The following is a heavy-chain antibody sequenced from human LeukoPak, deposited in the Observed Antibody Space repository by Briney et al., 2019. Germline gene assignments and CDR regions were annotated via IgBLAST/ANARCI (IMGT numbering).Heavy chain of an antibody. CDR1: GYTFTSYD. CDR2: MNPNSGNT. V-gene: IGHV1-8*01. D-gene: IGHD2-2*01. J-gene: IGHJ5*02. Sequence: ASVKVSCKASGYTFTSYDINWVRQATGQGLEWMGWMNPNSGNTGYAQKFQGGVTMTRNTSISTAYMELSSLRSEDTAVYYCARGKYCSSTSCPSGWFDPWGQGTLVTVSS. CDR3: ARGKYCSSTSCPSGWFDP.